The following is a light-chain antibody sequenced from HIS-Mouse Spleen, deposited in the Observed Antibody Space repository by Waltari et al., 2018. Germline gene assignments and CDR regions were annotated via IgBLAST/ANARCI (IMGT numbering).Light chain of an antibody. J-gene: IGLJ3*02. Sequence: QSALTQPASVSGSPGQSITISCTGTSSDVGSYNLVSWYQQHPGQAPKLMIYDGSKRPSGVSNRFSGSKSGNTASLTIAGVQAEDEADYYCCSYAGSSTYWVFGGGTKLTVL. CDR1: SSDVGSYNL. CDR2: DGS. V-gene: IGLV2-23*01. CDR3: CSYAGSSTYWV.